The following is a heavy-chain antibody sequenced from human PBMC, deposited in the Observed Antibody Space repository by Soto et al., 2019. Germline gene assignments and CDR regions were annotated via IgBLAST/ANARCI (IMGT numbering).Heavy chain of an antibody. CDR3: ATRRPILGMFWDV. D-gene: IGHD3-10*02. V-gene: IGHV4-4*02. CDR1: SGSISSSNW. Sequence: QVQLQESGPGLVKPSGTLSLTCGVSSGSISSSNWWSWVRQPQGKGLEWIGEIYHSGSTNYNPSLKSRVIISVDKSKNQFSLILSSVTAADTAVYYCATRRPILGMFWDVWGKGTTVTVSS. J-gene: IGHJ6*04. CDR2: IYHSGST.